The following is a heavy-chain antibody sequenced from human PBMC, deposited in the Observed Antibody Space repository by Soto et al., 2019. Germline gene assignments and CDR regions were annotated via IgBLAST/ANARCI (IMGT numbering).Heavy chain of an antibody. D-gene: IGHD6-13*01. Sequence: SDTLSLTCTVSGGSVSSGSYYWSWIRQPPGKGLEWIGYIYYSGSTNYNPSLKSRVTISVDTSKNQFSLKLSSVTAADTAVYYCGRIAAAAGWFDPWGQGTLVTVSS. V-gene: IGHV4-61*01. CDR3: GRIAAAAGWFDP. J-gene: IGHJ5*02. CDR1: GGSVSSGSYY. CDR2: IYYSGST.